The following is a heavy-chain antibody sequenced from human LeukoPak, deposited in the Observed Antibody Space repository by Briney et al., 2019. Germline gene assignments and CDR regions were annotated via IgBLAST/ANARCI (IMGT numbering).Heavy chain of an antibody. V-gene: IGHV3-30*18. CDR2: ISYDGSNK. Sequence: GGSRRLSCAASGFTFSRYGMHWVRQAPGKGLEWVAVISYDGSNKYYADSVKGRFTISRDNSKNTLYLQMNSLRAEDTAVYYCAKDGDSSGWYYFDYWGQGTLVTVSS. D-gene: IGHD6-19*01. CDR3: AKDGDSSGWYYFDY. J-gene: IGHJ4*02. CDR1: GFTFSRYG.